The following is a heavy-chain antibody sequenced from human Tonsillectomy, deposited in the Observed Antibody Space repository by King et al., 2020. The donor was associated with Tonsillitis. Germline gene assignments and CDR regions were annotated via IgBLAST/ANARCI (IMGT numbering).Heavy chain of an antibody. CDR3: AKEWHIVVVTARPPFEY. Sequence: VQLVESGGGVVQPERSLRLSCAASGFTFSSYGMHWVRQAPGKGLEWVAVISYDGSNKYYADSGKGRFTISRDNSKNTLYLQMNSLRAEDTAVYYCAKEWHIVVVTARPPFEYWGQGTLVTVSS. D-gene: IGHD2-21*02. J-gene: IGHJ4*02. CDR1: GFTFSSYG. V-gene: IGHV3-30*18. CDR2: ISYDGSNK.